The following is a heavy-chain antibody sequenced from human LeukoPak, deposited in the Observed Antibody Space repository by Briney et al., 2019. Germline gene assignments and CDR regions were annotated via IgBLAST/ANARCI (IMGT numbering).Heavy chain of an antibody. V-gene: IGHV4-59*08. Sequence: SETLSLTCTVSGDSISSYYWSWIRQPPGKGLEWIGYVDYSGRTKYSPSLKSRVTISVDTSKFQFSLEVSSVTAADTAVYYCATNIPTPTTSPPLGYWGQGTLVTVSS. J-gene: IGHJ4*02. D-gene: IGHD1-26*01. CDR2: VDYSGRT. CDR1: GDSISSYY. CDR3: ATNIPTPTTSPPLGY.